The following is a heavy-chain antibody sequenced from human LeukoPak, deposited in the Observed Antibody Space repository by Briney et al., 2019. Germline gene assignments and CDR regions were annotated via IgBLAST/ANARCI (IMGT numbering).Heavy chain of an antibody. CDR2: INHSGST. Sequence: PSETLSLTCTVSGGSISSSRYSWGWIRQPPGKGLEWIGEINHSGSTNYHPSLKSRVTISVDTSKNQFSLKLSSVTAADTAVYYCARGKKFRGSYYDYWGQGTLVTVSS. J-gene: IGHJ4*02. CDR1: GGSISSSRYS. V-gene: IGHV4-39*07. D-gene: IGHD1-26*01. CDR3: ARGKKFRGSYYDY.